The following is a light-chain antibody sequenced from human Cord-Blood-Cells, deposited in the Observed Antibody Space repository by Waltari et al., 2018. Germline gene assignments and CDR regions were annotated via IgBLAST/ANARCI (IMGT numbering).Light chain of an antibody. CDR3: CSYAVSSSKV. Sequence: QSALTQPASVSGSPGQSITISCTGTSSDVGSYNLVSWYQQHPGKAPQLKIYEGSKRPSGGSNRLSGSKSGNTASLTISVLQAEDEADYYCCSYAVSSSKVFGGGTKLTVL. CDR1: SSDVGSYNL. J-gene: IGLJ2*01. CDR2: EGS. V-gene: IGLV2-23*01.